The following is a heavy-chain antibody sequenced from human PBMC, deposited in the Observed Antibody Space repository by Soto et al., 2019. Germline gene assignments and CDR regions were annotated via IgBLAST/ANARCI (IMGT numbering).Heavy chain of an antibody. CDR1: GYTFTNYG. Sequence: QVQLVQSGAEVKKPGASVKVSCKASGYTFTNYGISWVRQAPGQGLEWMGWISANNGNTNYAQKLQGRVTMTTDTSTSTAYVEMRSMRSDDTAVYYWASDRRNHYYWGQGSLVTFSS. V-gene: IGHV1-18*01. D-gene: IGHD1-1*01. CDR2: ISANNGNT. CDR3: ASDRRNHYY. J-gene: IGHJ4*02.